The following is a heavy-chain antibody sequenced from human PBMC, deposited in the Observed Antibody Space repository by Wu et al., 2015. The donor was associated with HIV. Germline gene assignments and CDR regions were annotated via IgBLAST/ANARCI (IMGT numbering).Heavy chain of an antibody. J-gene: IGHJ6*02. D-gene: IGHD3-10*01. Sequence: QVQLVQSGAEVKKPGASVKVSCKASGYTFSNNYMHWVRQAPGQGLEWVGIINPSGGNTSYAQKFQGRVTMTRDTSTSTVYMELSSLRFEDTAVYYCARDGITMSSGEYYGMDVWGQGTTVTVSS. CDR3: ARDGITMSSGEYYGMDV. V-gene: IGHV1-46*01. CDR2: INPSGGNT. CDR1: GYTFSNNY.